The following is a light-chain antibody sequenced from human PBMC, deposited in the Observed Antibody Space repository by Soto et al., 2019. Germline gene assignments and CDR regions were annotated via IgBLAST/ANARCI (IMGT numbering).Light chain of an antibody. J-gene: IGKJ1*01. Sequence: DIQMTQSPSALSASTGDRVTITCQASQDIRNYLNCYQQKPGKAPKLLIYDDSNLQTGVPSRFRVSGSGTTFTFIISSLQPEDFAIYYCQQYDKLVTFGQGTKVDIK. CDR1: QDIRNY. V-gene: IGKV1-33*01. CDR3: QQYDKLVT. CDR2: DDS.